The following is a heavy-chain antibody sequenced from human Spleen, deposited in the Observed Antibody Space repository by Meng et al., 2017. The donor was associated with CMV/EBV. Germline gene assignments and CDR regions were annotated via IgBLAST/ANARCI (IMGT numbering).Heavy chain of an antibody. Sequence: GESLKISCAASGFTFSSYGMHWVRQAPGKGLEWVAFIRYDGSNKYYADSVKGRFTISRDNSKNTLYLQMNSLRAEDTAVYYCAKHGDTSGYPIDYWGQGTLVTVSS. V-gene: IGHV3-30*02. CDR1: GFTFSSYG. D-gene: IGHD3-22*01. J-gene: IGHJ4*02. CDR2: IRYDGSNK. CDR3: AKHGDTSGYPIDY.